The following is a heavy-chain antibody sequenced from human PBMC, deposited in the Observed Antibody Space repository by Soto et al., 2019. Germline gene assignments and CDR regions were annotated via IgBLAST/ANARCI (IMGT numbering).Heavy chain of an antibody. Sequence: QVQLVQSGAEVKKPGSSVKVSCKASGGTFSSYAISCVRQAPGQGLEWMGGIIPIFGTANYAQKFQGRVTITADESTSTDYMELSSLRSEDTAVYYCARGVASSGYLYWYFDLWGRGTLVTVSS. J-gene: IGHJ2*01. V-gene: IGHV1-69*01. D-gene: IGHD3-22*01. CDR2: IIPIFGTA. CDR3: ARGVASSGYLYWYFDL. CDR1: GGTFSSYA.